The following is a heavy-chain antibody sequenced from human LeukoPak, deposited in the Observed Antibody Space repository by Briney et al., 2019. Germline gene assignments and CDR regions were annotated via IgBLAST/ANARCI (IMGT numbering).Heavy chain of an antibody. CDR2: INHSGST. CDR3: ARVGGTNNWFDP. CDR1: GGSFSGYY. Sequence: KPSETLSLTCAVYGGSFSGYYWSWIRQPPGKGLEWIGEINHSGSTNYNPSLKSRVTISVDTSKTQFSLKLYSVTAADTAVYFCARVGGTNNWFDPWGQGTLVTVSS. J-gene: IGHJ5*02. D-gene: IGHD3-16*01. V-gene: IGHV4-34*01.